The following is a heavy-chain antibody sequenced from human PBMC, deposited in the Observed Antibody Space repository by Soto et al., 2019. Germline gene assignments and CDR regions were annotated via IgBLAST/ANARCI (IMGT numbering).Heavy chain of an antibody. CDR3: ARVRREYDNSGPVDY. V-gene: IGHV4-30-2*01. D-gene: IGHD3-22*01. J-gene: IGHJ4*02. CDR2: IYYGGST. Sequence: KTSETLSLTCAVSGGSISSGDFSWNWIRQPPGKGLEYIGYIYYGGSTYYNPSLQSRVTMSVDRSRNQFSLKLNSVTAADTAVYYCARVRREYDNSGPVDYWGQGTLVTVS. CDR1: GGSISSGDFS.